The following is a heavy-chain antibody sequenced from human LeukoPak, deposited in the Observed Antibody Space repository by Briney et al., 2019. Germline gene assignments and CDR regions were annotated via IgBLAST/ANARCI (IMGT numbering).Heavy chain of an antibody. Sequence: SEILSLTCAVYGGSFSGYYWSWIRQPPGKGLEWIGYAYYSGTTNYNPSLKSRVTISVDTSKSQFSLRLTSVTAADTAVYYCTRGGRWLPFDIWGQGTMVTVSS. J-gene: IGHJ3*02. V-gene: IGHV4-59*01. CDR3: TRGGRWLPFDI. CDR2: AYYSGTT. CDR1: GGSFSGYY. D-gene: IGHD5-24*01.